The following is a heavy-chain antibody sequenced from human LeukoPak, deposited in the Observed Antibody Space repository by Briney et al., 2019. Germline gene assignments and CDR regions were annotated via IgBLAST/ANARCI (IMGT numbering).Heavy chain of an antibody. Sequence: SETLSPTCTVSGDSISSSSYYWSWIRQPPGKGLEWIGYISYSGSTNFNPSLKSRVTISVDTSKNQFSLKLSSVTAADTAVYYCAREGTAGTNLNWFDPWGQGTLVTVSS. CDR1: GDSISSSSYY. D-gene: IGHD1-1*01. V-gene: IGHV4-61*01. CDR3: AREGTAGTNLNWFDP. J-gene: IGHJ5*02. CDR2: ISYSGST.